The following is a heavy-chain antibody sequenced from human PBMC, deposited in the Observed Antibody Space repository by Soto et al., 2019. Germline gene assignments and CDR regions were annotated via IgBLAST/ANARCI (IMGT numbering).Heavy chain of an antibody. D-gene: IGHD6-6*01. CDR3: AKRASYSSSSRNYYGMDV. Sequence: PRRSRTLSCAASGFTFSSYAMSWVRQAPGKGLEWVSAISGSGGSTYYADSVKGRFTISRDNSKNTLYLQMNSLRAEDTAVYYCAKRASYSSSSRNYYGMDVWGQGTTVTVSS. CDR1: GFTFSSYA. V-gene: IGHV3-23*01. J-gene: IGHJ6*02. CDR2: ISGSGGST.